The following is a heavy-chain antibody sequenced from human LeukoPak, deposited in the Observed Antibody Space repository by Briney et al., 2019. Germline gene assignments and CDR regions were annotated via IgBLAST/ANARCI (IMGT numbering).Heavy chain of an antibody. Sequence: QPGGSLRLSCAASGFTFRRYSMNWVRQAPGKGLQWEANIKLDGSEKYYVDSVKGRFTISRDNAQNPLHLRMNRLRAEDTAVYYCARSLDYWDQGTLVIVSS. CDR2: IKLDGSEK. CDR1: GFTFRRYS. V-gene: IGHV3-7*01. CDR3: ARSLDY. J-gene: IGHJ4*02.